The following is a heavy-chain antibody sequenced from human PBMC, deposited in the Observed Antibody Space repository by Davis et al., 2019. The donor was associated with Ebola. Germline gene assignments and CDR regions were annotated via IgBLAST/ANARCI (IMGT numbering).Heavy chain of an antibody. J-gene: IGHJ6*02. CDR2: IYPGASDT. D-gene: IGHD3-22*01. V-gene: IGHV5-51*01. Sequence: GESLKISCTRSGYSFTNSWIAWVRQMPSNCLYWMGIIYPGASDTRYSPSFNGQVTISVDKSISTAYLQWSRLKASDSAMYYCARPNYYDTSGTYGMDVWGQGTTVTVSS. CDR1: GYSFTNSW. CDR3: ARPNYYDTSGTYGMDV.